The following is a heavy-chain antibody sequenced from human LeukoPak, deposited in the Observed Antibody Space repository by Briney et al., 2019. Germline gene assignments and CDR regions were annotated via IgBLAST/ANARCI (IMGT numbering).Heavy chain of an antibody. V-gene: IGHV7-4-1*02. D-gene: IGHD2-21*01. CDR3: ARGSFLCGADCYDD. Sequence: ASVKVSCKASGYTFTSYAMNWVRQAPGQGLEWMGWINTNTGNPTYAQGFTGRFVFSLDTSVSTAYLRISSLKAEGTAVYYCARGSFLCGADCYDDWGQGTLVTVSS. CDR2: INTNTGNP. CDR1: GYTFTSYA. J-gene: IGHJ4*02.